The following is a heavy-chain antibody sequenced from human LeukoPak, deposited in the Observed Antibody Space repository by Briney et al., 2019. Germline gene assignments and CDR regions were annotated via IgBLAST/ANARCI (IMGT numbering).Heavy chain of an antibody. Sequence: SETLSLTCTVSGYSISSGYYWGWIRQPPGKGLEWIGSIYHSGSTYYNPSLRSRVTISVDTSKNQFSLKLSSVTAADTAVYYCARTTVAVYYFDYWGQGTLVTVSS. CDR1: GYSISSGYY. J-gene: IGHJ4*02. V-gene: IGHV4-38-2*02. D-gene: IGHD1-1*01. CDR3: ARTTVAVYYFDY. CDR2: IYHSGST.